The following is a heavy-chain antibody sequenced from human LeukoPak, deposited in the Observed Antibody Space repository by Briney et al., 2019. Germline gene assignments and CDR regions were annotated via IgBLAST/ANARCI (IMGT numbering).Heavy chain of an antibody. CDR2: ISNNGGYT. CDR1: GFTFSSSA. J-gene: IGHJ4*02. Sequence: GGSLRLSCAASGFTFSSSAMSWVRQAPGKGLEWVPAISNNGGYTYYADSVQGRFTISRDNPKNTLYLQMNSLRAEDTAVYYCAKDLMGRSGWQLEIDYWGQGTLVTVSS. CDR3: AKDLMGRSGWQLEIDY. D-gene: IGHD6-19*01. V-gene: IGHV3-23*01.